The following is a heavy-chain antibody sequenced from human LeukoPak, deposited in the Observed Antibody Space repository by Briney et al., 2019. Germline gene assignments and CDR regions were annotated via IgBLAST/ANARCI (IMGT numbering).Heavy chain of an antibody. Sequence: GGSLRLSCAASGFIFRNYAIHWVRQAPGKGLEWVAVISYDGSNKYYQDSVKGRFTISRDNSKNMLYLQMNSLRIEDTAVYYCARARGDFWSGHMDVWGKGTTVTVSS. J-gene: IGHJ6*03. CDR3: ARARGDFWSGHMDV. CDR2: ISYDGSNK. D-gene: IGHD3-3*01. V-gene: IGHV3-30*04. CDR1: GFIFRNYA.